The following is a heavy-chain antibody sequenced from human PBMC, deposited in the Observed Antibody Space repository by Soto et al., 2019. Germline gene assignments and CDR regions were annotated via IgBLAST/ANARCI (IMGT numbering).Heavy chain of an antibody. D-gene: IGHD6-19*01. V-gene: IGHV3-74*01. Sequence: EVQLVESGGGLVQPGGSLRVSCAASGFTFSSYWMHWVRQAPGKGLVWVSRINSDGSSTSYADSVKVRFTISRANAKNTLYLQMNSLRAEDTAIYYCARRGAVAGLHYWGQGTLVTVSS. CDR2: INSDGSST. CDR1: GFTFSSYW. J-gene: IGHJ4*02. CDR3: ARRGAVAGLHY.